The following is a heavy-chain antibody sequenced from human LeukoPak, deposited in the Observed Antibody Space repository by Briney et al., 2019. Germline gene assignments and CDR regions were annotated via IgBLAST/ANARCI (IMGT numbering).Heavy chain of an antibody. Sequence: SETLSLTCIVSGGSMNSYYWSWIRQPPGKGLEWIGYIYYTGSTNYNPSLKSRVTISLDTSKNQFSLKLNSVTAADTAVYYCARDYYGSGAGNYWGQGTLVTVSS. CDR3: ARDYYGSGAGNY. CDR1: GGSMNSYY. V-gene: IGHV4-59*01. J-gene: IGHJ4*02. D-gene: IGHD3-10*01. CDR2: IYYTGST.